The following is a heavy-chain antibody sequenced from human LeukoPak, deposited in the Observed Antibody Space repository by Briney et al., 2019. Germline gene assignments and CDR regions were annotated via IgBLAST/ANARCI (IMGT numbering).Heavy chain of an antibody. CDR1: GGTFSSYA. CDR2: IIPIFGTA. CDR3: ARVIAVAGTYYYYYGMDV. D-gene: IGHD6-19*01. J-gene: IGHJ6*04. Sequence: GASVKVSCKASGGTFSSYAISWVRQAPGQGREWMGGIIPIFGTANYAQKFQGRVTITADKSTSTAYMELSSLRSEDTAVYYCARVIAVAGTYYYYYGMDVWGKGTTVTVSS. V-gene: IGHV1-69*06.